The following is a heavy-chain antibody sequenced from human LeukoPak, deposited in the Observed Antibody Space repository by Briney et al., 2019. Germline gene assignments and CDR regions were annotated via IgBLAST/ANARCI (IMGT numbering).Heavy chain of an antibody. CDR2: ISGSGSNT. V-gene: IGHV3-23*01. CDR1: GFTFSSYA. Sequence: GGSLRLSCTASGFTFSSYAMSWVRQAPGKGLEWVSAISGSGSNTYYADSVKGRFTISRDNSKNTLYLQMNSLRAEDTAVYYRAKDLRYGDQKGGQGTLVTVSS. J-gene: IGHJ4*02. D-gene: IGHD4-17*01. CDR3: AKDLRYGDQK.